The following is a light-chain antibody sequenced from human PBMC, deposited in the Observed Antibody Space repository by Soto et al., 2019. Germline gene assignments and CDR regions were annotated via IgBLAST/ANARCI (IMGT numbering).Light chain of an antibody. CDR2: GAS. V-gene: IGKV3-20*01. J-gene: IGKJ2*01. CDR3: QQYGTSPLYT. Sequence: EIVLTQSPGTLSLSPGERATLSCRASQSVSSSYLAWYQHKPGQAPRLLIYGASTRATDIPDRFSGSGSGTDFTLTISRLEPEDFAEYYCQQYGTSPLYTFGQGTKLEI. CDR1: QSVSSSY.